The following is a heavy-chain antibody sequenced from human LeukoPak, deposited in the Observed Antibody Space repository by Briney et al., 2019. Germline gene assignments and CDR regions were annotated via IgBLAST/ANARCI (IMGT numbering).Heavy chain of an antibody. CDR2: INPNSGGT. CDR1: GCTFTGYY. J-gene: IGHJ3*02. D-gene: IGHD2-8*01. CDR3: ARISYNIRYRDAFDI. V-gene: IGHV1-2*02. Sequence: ASVKVSCKASGCTFTGYYMHWVRQAPGQGLEWMGWINPNSGGTNYAQKFQGRVTMTRDTSISTAYMELSRLRSDDTAVYYCARISYNIRYRDAFDIWGQGTMVTVSS.